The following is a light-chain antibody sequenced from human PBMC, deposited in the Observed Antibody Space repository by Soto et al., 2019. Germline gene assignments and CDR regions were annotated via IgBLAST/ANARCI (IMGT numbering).Light chain of an antibody. CDR2: YDS. V-gene: IGLV3-21*04. J-gene: IGLJ3*02. CDR3: QVWDTNSDHSL. Sequence: SYELTEPPSVSVAPGKTAKITCGGDNIGSKSVHWYQQKPGQAPVLVIYYDSDRPSGIPERLSGSNSGNTATLTISRVEAGDEADYYCQVWDTNSDHSLFGGGTKLTVL. CDR1: NIGSKS.